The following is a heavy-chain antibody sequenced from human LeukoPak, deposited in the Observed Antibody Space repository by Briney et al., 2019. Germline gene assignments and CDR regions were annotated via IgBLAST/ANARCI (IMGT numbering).Heavy chain of an antibody. J-gene: IGHJ4*02. Sequence: GGSLRLSCAASGFTFSTYAMSWVRQALGKGLEWVSAISTGGGNTYYADSVRGRFTISRDNSKNTLSLQSTSLRADDPAVYYCANARVMIPFFYFWGRGPGVTVSS. V-gene: IGHV3-23*01. D-gene: IGHD2/OR15-2a*01. CDR3: ANARVMIPFFYF. CDR1: GFTFSTYA. CDR2: ISTGGGNT.